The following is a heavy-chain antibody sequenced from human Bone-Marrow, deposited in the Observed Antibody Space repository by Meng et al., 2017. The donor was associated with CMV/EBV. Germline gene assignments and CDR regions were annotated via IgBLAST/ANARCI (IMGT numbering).Heavy chain of an antibody. J-gene: IGHJ4*02. CDR1: GLTFRSYA. D-gene: IGHD3-10*01. Sequence: YGLTFRSYAMSWVGQAPGKGLEWVSAISGSGGSTYYADSVKGRFTISRDNSKNTLYLQMNSLRAEDTAVYYCAKGQNYYGSGTLDYWGQGTLVTVSS. CDR2: ISGSGGST. CDR3: AKGQNYYGSGTLDY. V-gene: IGHV3-23*01.